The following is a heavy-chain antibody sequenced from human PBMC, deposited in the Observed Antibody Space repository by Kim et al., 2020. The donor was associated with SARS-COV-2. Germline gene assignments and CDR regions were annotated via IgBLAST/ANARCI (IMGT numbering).Heavy chain of an antibody. Sequence: GGSLRLSCVASEFMYDLYWMHWVRQAPGKGLEWVANIKQDGSQTSYVDSVKGRFTISRDNAKKALFLQMNSLRVEDTAVYYCARGSVVVTANLERHWYFDLWGRGAEVTVSS. CDR1: EFMYDLYW. V-gene: IGHV3-7*03. J-gene: IGHJ2*01. D-gene: IGHD2-21*02. CDR3: ARGSVVVTANLERHWYFDL. CDR2: IKQDGSQT.